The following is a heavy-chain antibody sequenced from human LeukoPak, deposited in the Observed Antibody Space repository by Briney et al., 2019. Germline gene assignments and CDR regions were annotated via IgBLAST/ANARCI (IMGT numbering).Heavy chain of an antibody. J-gene: IGHJ4*02. CDR1: GHTFTGYY. D-gene: IGHD3-22*01. Sequence: ASVKVSCKASGHTFTGYYMHWVRQAPGQGLEWMGWINPNSGGTNYAQKFQGRVTMTRDTSISTAYMELSRLRSDDTAVYYCARDRIRYYYDSSGSFGLDYWGQGTLVTVSS. CDR2: INPNSGGT. CDR3: ARDRIRYYYDSSGSFGLDY. V-gene: IGHV1-2*02.